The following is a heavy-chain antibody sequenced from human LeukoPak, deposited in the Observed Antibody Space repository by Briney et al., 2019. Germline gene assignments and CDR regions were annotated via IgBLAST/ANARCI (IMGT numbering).Heavy chain of an antibody. CDR3: ARVRSGSYSPYYYYYMDV. J-gene: IGHJ6*03. V-gene: IGHV1-2*02. CDR1: GYTFTGYY. CDR2: INPNSGGT. D-gene: IGHD1-26*01. Sequence: ASVKVSCKASGYTFTGYYMHWVRQAPGQGLEWMGWINPNSGGTNYAQKFQGRVTMTRDTSISTAYMELSRLRSDDTAVYYCARVRSGSYSPYYYYYMDVWGKGTTVTVSS.